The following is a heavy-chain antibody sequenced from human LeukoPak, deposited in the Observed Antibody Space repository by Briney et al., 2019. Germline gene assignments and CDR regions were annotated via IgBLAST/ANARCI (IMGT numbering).Heavy chain of an antibody. V-gene: IGHV3-33*01. D-gene: IGHD5-12*01. Sequence: GSSLRLSCAASGFTFSSYGMHWVRQAPGKGLEWVAVIWYDGTNKYYADSVKGRFTISRDNSKNTLYLQMNSLRAEDTAVYYCARDHYGGYAYSDYWGQGALVIVSS. CDR3: ARDHYGGYAYSDY. CDR1: GFTFSSYG. CDR2: IWYDGTNK. J-gene: IGHJ4*02.